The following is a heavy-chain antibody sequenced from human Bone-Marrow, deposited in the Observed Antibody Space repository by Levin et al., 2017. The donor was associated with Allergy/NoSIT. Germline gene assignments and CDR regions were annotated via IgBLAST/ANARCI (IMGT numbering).Heavy chain of an antibody. J-gene: IGHJ4*02. Sequence: SQTLSLTCTVSGGSISSGGYYWSWIRQHPGKGLEWIGYIYYSGSTYYNPSLKSRVTISVDTSKNQFSLKLSSVTAADTAVYYCAREVIVATIIDYWGQGTLVTVSS. CDR2: IYYSGST. CDR3: AREVIVATIIDY. D-gene: IGHD5-12*01. V-gene: IGHV4-31*03. CDR1: GGSISSGGYY.